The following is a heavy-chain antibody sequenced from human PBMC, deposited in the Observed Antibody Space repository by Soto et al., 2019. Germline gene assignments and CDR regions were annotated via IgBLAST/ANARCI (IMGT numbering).Heavy chain of an antibody. V-gene: IGHV1-69*15. D-gene: IGHD2-2*01. CDR1: GGTFSNYA. Sequence: QVQLVQSGAEVKKPGSSVKVSCKASGGTFSNYAFSWVRQAPGQGLDWMGTIIPIFGTKTFARKFQGRVTTTADESTTTGYMEMRSLRSDDTAVYYSARELPAGPRTFREDAFDIWGQGTTVTVSS. CDR3: ARELPAGPRTFREDAFDI. CDR2: IIPIFGTK. J-gene: IGHJ3*02.